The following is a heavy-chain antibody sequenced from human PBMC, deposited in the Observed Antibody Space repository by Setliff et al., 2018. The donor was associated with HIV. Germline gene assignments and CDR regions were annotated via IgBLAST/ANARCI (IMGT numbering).Heavy chain of an antibody. V-gene: IGHV4-61*01. D-gene: IGHD6-25*01. CDR3: ARYSPRGYTITGPY. J-gene: IGHJ4*02. CDR1: GGSVSSGSYY. Sequence: SETLSLTCAVSGGSVSSGSYYWSWIRQPPGKGLEWIGYIYYSGSTKHNPSLKSRVTISLDTSKNQFSLKLTSVPAADTSVYYCARYSPRGYTITGPYWGRGTLVTVSS. CDR2: IYYSGST.